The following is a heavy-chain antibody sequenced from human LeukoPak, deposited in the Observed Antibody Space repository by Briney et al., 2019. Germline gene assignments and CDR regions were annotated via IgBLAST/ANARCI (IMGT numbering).Heavy chain of an antibody. J-gene: IGHJ4*02. Sequence: GGSLRLSCAASGFTFSTYAMHWVRQAPGKGLEWVSVITGSGRATYYADSVKGRLTISRDNSKNTLYLQMNSLRAEDTAVYYCAKDDGAGSYYNVMVVDFWGQGTLVTVSS. CDR1: GFTFSTYA. D-gene: IGHD3-10*01. CDR3: AKDDGAGSYYNVMVVDF. V-gene: IGHV3-23*01. CDR2: ITGSGRAT.